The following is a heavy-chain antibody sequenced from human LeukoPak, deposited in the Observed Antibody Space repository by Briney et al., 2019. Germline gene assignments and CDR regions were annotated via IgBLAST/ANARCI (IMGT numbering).Heavy chain of an antibody. CDR2: IYYSGST. V-gene: IGHV4-39*02. CDR3: AREGGRLRSSFRRAVAGYFDY. CDR1: GGSISSSSYY. D-gene: IGHD6-19*01. J-gene: IGHJ4*02. Sequence: PSETLSLTCTVSGGSISSSSYYWGWIRQPPGKGLEWIGSIYYSGSTYYNPSLKSRVTISVDTSKNQFSLKLSSVTAADTAVYYCAREGGRLRSSFRRAVAGYFDYWGQGTLVTVSS.